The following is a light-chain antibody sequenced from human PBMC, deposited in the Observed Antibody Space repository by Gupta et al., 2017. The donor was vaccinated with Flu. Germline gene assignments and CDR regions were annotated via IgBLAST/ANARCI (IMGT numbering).Light chain of an antibody. CDR1: SSDVGGYNN. J-gene: IGLJ1*01. CDR3: SSYTSSSTLYV. CDR2: EVS. V-gene: IGLV2-14*01. Sequence: QSALTQPASVSGSPGQSITISCTGTSSDVGGYNNVSWYQQHPGKAPKLMMYEVSNRPSGVSNRFSGSKSGNTASLTISGLQTEDEADFYCSSYTSSSTLYVFGTGTKVTVL.